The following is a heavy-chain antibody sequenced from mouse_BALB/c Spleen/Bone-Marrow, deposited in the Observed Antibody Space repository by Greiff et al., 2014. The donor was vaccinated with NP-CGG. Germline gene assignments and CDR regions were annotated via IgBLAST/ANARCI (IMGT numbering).Heavy chain of an antibody. V-gene: IGHV5-6-5*01. CDR2: ISSGGST. J-gene: IGHJ4*01. CDR1: GFTFSSYA. Sequence: EVQRVESGGGLVKPGGSLKLSCAASGFTFSSYAMSWVRQTPEKRLEWVASISSGGSTYYPDSVKGRFTISRDNARNILYLQMSGLRSEDTAMYYCARGGGYYYAMDYWGQGTSVTVSS. CDR3: ARGGGYYYAMDY.